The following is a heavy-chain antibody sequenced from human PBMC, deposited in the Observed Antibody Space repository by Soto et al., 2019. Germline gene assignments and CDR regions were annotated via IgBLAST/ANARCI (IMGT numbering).Heavy chain of an antibody. CDR2: IYHSGST. D-gene: IGHD2-2*03. V-gene: IGHV4-30-2*01. Sequence: PSETLSLTCAVSGGSIISGGYSCICIRQPPGKGLELIGYIYHSGSTYYNPSLKSRVTISVDRSKNQFSLKLSSVTAADTAVYYCARVDSVYWFDPWGQGTLVTVSS. CDR1: GGSIISGGYS. J-gene: IGHJ5*02. CDR3: ARVDSVYWFDP.